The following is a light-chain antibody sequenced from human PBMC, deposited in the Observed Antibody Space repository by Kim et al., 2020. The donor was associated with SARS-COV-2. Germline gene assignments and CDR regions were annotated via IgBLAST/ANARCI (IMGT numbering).Light chain of an antibody. J-gene: IGLJ3*02. CDR2: EVT. Sequence: QSALTQPASVSGSPGQSITISCTGTRSDVGSYNLVSWYQQHPGTAPKFLIYEVTKRPSGVSNRFSGSKSGNTASLTISGLQAEDEADYYCCSYAGSSTWVFGGGTQLTVL. V-gene: IGLV2-23*02. CDR3: CSYAGSSTWV. CDR1: RSDVGSYNL.